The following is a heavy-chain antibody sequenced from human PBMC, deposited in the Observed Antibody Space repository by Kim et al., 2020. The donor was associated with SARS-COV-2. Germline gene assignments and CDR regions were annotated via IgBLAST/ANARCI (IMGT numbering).Heavy chain of an antibody. Sequence: ASVKVSCKASGYTFTTYYIHWVRQAPGQGLECIGIINTDGGSTSYAQKFQGRVTMTRDRSTSTVYMNLSSLTSEDTAVYYCARSKYYGSGSCPAYWGQGT. V-gene: IGHV1-46*01. CDR3: ARSKYYGSGSCPAY. CDR1: GYTFTTYY. CDR2: INTDGGST. D-gene: IGHD3-10*01. J-gene: IGHJ4*02.